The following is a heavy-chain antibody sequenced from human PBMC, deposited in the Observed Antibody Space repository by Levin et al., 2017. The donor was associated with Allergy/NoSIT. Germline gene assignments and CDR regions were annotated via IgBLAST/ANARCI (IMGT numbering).Heavy chain of an antibody. Sequence: GGSLRLSCAASGFSFRSFGMHWVRQAPGKGLEWVAVISYDESDKFYADSVKGRFTISRDNSKNTLYLQMNSLRAEDTAVYYCARADGSGSGSDYNPYYFDYWGQGTLVTVSS. D-gene: IGHD3-10*01. J-gene: IGHJ4*02. CDR3: ARADGSGSGSDYNPYYFDY. CDR1: GFSFRSFG. V-gene: IGHV3-30*03. CDR2: ISYDESDK.